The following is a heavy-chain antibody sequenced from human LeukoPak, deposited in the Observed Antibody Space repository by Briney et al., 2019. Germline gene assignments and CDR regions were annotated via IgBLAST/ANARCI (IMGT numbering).Heavy chain of an antibody. CDR3: AADPDTTMAFDY. CDR1: GFTFTSSS. CDR2: IVGRSSDT. V-gene: IGHV1-58*02. D-gene: IGHD5-18*01. Sequence: GTSVTVSFKASGFTFTSSSIQWVRQARGQRREGIGWIVGRSSDTYYAQKFQERVTITRDMSTSTAYLELSSLRSEDTAVYYCAADPDTTMAFDYWGQGTLVTASS. J-gene: IGHJ4*02.